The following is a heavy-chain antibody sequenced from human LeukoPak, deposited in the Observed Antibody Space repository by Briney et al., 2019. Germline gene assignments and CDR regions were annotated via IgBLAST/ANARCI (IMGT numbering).Heavy chain of an antibody. V-gene: IGHV3-21*01. Sequence: GGSLRLSCAASGFTFTSYSMTWVRQAPGKGLEWVSSISGSSSFINYADSVKGRFTISRDNAKNSLFLQMNSLRAEDTAVYYCARDHPLAARPSYYMDVWGKGTTVTVSS. CDR3: ARDHPLAARPSYYMDV. D-gene: IGHD6-6*01. CDR1: GFTFTSYS. J-gene: IGHJ6*03. CDR2: ISGSSSFI.